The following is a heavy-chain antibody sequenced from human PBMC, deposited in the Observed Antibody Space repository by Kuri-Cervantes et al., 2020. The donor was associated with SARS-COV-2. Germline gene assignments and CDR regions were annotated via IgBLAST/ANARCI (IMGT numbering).Heavy chain of an antibody. CDR2: INPSGGST. V-gene: IGHV1-46*01. Sequence: VSVKVSCKASGYTFTSYYMHWVRQAPGQGLEWMGIINPSGGSTSYAQKFQGRVTTTRDTSISTAYMELSRLRSDDTAVYYCARVRITIFGVVTPNYWYFDLWGRGTLVTVSS. CDR3: ARVRITIFGVVTPNYWYFDL. CDR1: GYTFTSYY. J-gene: IGHJ2*01. D-gene: IGHD3-3*01.